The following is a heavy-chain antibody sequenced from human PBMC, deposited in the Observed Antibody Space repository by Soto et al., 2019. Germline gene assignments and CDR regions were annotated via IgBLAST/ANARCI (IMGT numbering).Heavy chain of an antibody. CDR2: MNPNSGNT. D-gene: IGHD3-10*01. J-gene: IGHJ3*02. CDR3: ARGINYYDSGDDAFDI. CDR1: GYTFTSYD. V-gene: IGHV1-8*01. Sequence: QVQLVQSGAEVKKPGASVEVSCKASGYTFTSYDINWVRQATGHGLGWMGWMNPNSGNTGYAQKFQGRVTMTRNTSMSTAYMELSSLRSEDTAVYYCARGINYYDSGDDAFDIWGQGTMVTVSS.